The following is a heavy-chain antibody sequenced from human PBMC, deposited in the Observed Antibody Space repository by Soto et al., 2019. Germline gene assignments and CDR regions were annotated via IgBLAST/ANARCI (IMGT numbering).Heavy chain of an antibody. D-gene: IGHD3-22*01. V-gene: IGHV1-69*06. Sequence: QVQLVQSGAEVKKPGSSVKVSCKASGGTFSSYAISWVRQAPGQGLEWMGGIIPIFGTANYAQKFQGRVTITADKSTSTAYMELSSLRSEDTAVYYCARDSSGYQNYYYYYGMDVWGQGTTVTVSS. CDR2: IIPIFGTA. J-gene: IGHJ6*02. CDR3: ARDSSGYQNYYYYYGMDV. CDR1: GGTFSSYA.